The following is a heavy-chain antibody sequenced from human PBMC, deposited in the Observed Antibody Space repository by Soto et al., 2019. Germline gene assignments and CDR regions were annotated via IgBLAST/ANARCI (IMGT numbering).Heavy chain of an antibody. V-gene: IGHV3-23*01. Sequence: GGSLRLSCAASGFTFTAYAMSWVRQAPGKGLEWVSSISGSGGSTYYADSVKGRFTISRDTSKNTLYLQMNSLRAEDTAVFYCAKTIRPAYYYDSTGYYPDAFDIWGQGTVVTVSS. CDR2: ISGSGGST. CDR1: GFTFTAYA. D-gene: IGHD3-22*01. CDR3: AKTIRPAYYYDSTGYYPDAFDI. J-gene: IGHJ3*02.